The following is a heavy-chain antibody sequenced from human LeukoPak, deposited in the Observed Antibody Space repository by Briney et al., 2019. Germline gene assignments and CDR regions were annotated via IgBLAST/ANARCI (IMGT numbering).Heavy chain of an antibody. CDR1: GGSFSGYY. J-gene: IGHJ6*04. D-gene: IGHD5-12*01. V-gene: IGHV4-34*01. CDR3: ARGAKGWLRGRGYYYYGMDV. CDR2: INHSGST. Sequence: SETLSLTCAVYGGSFSGYYWSWIRQPPGKGLEWIGEINHSGSTKYNPYLKSRVTISVDTSKNQFSLKLSSVTAADTAVYYWARGAKGWLRGRGYYYYGMDVWGKGTTVTVSS.